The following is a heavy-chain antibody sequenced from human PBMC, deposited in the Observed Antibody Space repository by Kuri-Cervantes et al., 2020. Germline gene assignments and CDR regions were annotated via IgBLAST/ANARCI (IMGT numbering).Heavy chain of an antibody. CDR3: AGRDLHDAFDI. Sequence: GGSLRLSCAASGFTFSDYYMSWIRQAPGKGLEWVSYISSSGSTIYYADSVKGRFTISRDNAKNSLYLQMNSLRAEDTAVYYCAGRDLHDAFDIWGQGTMVTVSS. CDR2: ISSSGSTI. J-gene: IGHJ3*02. V-gene: IGHV3-11*01. CDR1: GFTFSDYY.